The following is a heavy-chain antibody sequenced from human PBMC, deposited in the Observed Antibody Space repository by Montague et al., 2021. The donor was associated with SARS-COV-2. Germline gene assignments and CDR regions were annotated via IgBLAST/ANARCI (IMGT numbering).Heavy chain of an antibody. Sequence: TLSLTCTVSGGSISSGSYYWSWIRQPAGKGLEWIGHISISGSTNYNPSLKSRVTISVDTSKNQSSLKLSSVTAADTAVYYCARDIAVAGLFDYWGQGTLVTVSS. CDR2: ISISGST. J-gene: IGHJ4*02. CDR1: GGSISSGSYY. CDR3: ARDIAVAGLFDY. D-gene: IGHD6-19*01. V-gene: IGHV4-61*09.